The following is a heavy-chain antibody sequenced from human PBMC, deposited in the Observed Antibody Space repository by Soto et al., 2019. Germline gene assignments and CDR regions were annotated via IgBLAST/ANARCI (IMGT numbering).Heavy chain of an antibody. Sequence: QVQLQESGPRLVRPSETLSLTCTVSGVSIDNFFWSWIRQSPGKGLEWIGYVSRGGTAAYMAEGDTPNYIPSLESRATISLDLTKNQISLKLTSVTAADTAVYYCARDRGGITVASKPLGEWFDPWGQGTLVTVSS. CDR3: ARDRGGITVASKPLGEWFDP. D-gene: IGHD5-12*01. V-gene: IGHV4-59*01. J-gene: IGHJ5*02. CDR1: GVSIDNFF. CDR2: VSRGGTAAYMAEGDTP.